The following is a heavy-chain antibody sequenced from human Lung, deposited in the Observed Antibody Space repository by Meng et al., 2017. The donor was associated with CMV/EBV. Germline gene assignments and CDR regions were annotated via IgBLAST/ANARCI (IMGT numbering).Heavy chain of an antibody. Sequence: GEXXTISCAASGFTFSSYSMNWVRQAPGKGLEWVSSISSSSSYIYYADSVKGRFTISRDNGKNSLYLQMNSLRAEDTAVYYCARDAEQLVRGGGMGVWGQGTXVTVSS. J-gene: IGHJ6*02. CDR3: ARDAEQLVRGGGMGV. CDR2: ISSSSSYI. V-gene: IGHV3-21*01. CDR1: GFTFSSYS. D-gene: IGHD6-6*01.